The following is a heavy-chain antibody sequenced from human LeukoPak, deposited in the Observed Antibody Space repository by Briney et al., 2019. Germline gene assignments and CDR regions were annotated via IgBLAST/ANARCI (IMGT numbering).Heavy chain of an antibody. Sequence: GGSLRLSCAASGFTFSSYAMSWVRQAPGKGLEWVSAISGSGGSTYYADSVKGRFTISRDNSKNTLYLRMNSLRAEDTAVYYCAKTPEMATIMFYFDYWGQGTLVTVSS. D-gene: IGHD5-24*01. CDR2: ISGSGGST. CDR1: GFTFSSYA. V-gene: IGHV3-23*01. CDR3: AKTPEMATIMFYFDY. J-gene: IGHJ4*02.